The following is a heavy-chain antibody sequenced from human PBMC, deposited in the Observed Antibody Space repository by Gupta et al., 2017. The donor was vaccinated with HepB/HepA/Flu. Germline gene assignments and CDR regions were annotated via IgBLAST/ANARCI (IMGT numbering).Heavy chain of an antibody. CDR1: GFTSSSSA. J-gene: IGHJ4*02. CDR2: ISSTGSST. V-gene: IGHV3-23*01. D-gene: IGHD3-10*01. CDR3: AKVESYPFY. Sequence: EVQLLESGGGLVQPGGSLRLSCVASGFTSSSSAMTWVRQAPGKGLEWVSFISSTGSSTEYADSVKGRFTISGDNSKNTLYLQMNSLRAEDTALEDGAKVESYPFYWGQGTLVTVSS.